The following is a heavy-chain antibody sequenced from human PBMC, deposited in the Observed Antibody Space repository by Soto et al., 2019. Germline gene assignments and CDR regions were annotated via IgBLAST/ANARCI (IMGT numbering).Heavy chain of an antibody. D-gene: IGHD3-16*01. Sequence: QVQLLQSGPEVKKPGASVKVSCRAFGYRFTEFGISWVGQAPGQGLEWVVWSRADNSHPNYAKSLQGRVNVTTDTSSNTAYMELTSLTSADTAVYYCARAADRFDFFWGRNDALDIWGQGTLVFVSS. V-gene: IGHV1-18*01. J-gene: IGHJ3*02. CDR3: ARAADRFDFFWGRNDALDI. CDR1: GYRFTEFG. CDR2: SRADNSHP.